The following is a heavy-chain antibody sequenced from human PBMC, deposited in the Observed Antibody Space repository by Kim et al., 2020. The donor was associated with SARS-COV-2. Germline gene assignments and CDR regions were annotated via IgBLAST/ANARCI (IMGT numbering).Heavy chain of an antibody. CDR3: AKSDRITMIVVVTMIDY. V-gene: IGHV3-23*01. Sequence: GGSLRLSCAASGFTFSSYAMSWVRQAPGKGLEWVSAISGSGGSTYYADSVKGRFTISRDNSKNTLYLQMNSLRAEDTAVNYCAKSDRITMIVVVTMIDYWGQGTLVTVSS. CDR2: ISGSGGST. D-gene: IGHD3-22*01. CDR1: GFTFSSYA. J-gene: IGHJ4*02.